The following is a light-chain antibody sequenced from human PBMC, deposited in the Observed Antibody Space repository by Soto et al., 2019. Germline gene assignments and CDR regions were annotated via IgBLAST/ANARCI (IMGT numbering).Light chain of an antibody. CDR3: QQCGSSQWT. CDR2: GAS. Sequence: EVVLTQSPGTLSLSPGERATLSCRASQTVITNYVAWYQQKAGQAPRLLIFGASTRATGIPDRFSGSGSGTDFTLTISRLEPEDFAVYYCQQCGSSQWTFGQGTKVDIK. V-gene: IGKV3-20*01. CDR1: QTVITNY. J-gene: IGKJ1*01.